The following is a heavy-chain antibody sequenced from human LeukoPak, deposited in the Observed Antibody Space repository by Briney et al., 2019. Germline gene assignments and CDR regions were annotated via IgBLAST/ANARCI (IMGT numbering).Heavy chain of an antibody. J-gene: IGHJ4*02. CDR1: GFTFSSYA. CDR2: ISYDGSNK. D-gene: IGHD6-19*01. CDR3: ARDLSGYFDY. Sequence: GGSLRLSCAASGFTFSSYAMRWVCQAPGKGLEWVAVISYDGSNKYYADSVKGRFTISRDNSKNALYLQMNSLRAEDTAVYYCARDLSGYFDYWGQGTLVTVSS. V-gene: IGHV3-30-3*01.